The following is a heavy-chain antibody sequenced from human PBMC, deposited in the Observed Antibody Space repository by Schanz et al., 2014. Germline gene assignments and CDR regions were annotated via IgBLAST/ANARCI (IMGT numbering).Heavy chain of an antibody. CDR2: ISYDGRNK. J-gene: IGHJ6*02. Sequence: QVQMVESGGGVVQPGRSLRLSCAASGFTFSSYAMHWVRQAPGKGLEWVAVISYDGRNKYYAGSVKGRFSISRDYSKNTLYLQMNSLSADDTAVFYCAKGMGYCSGGTCYDYYYYGLDVWGRGTTVTVSS. D-gene: IGHD2-15*01. CDR3: AKGMGYCSGGTCYDYYYYGLDV. V-gene: IGHV3-30-3*02. CDR1: GFTFSSYA.